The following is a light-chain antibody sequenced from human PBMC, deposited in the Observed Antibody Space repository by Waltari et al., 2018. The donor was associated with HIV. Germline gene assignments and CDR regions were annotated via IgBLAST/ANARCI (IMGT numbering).Light chain of an antibody. CDR2: KDN. Sequence: SYELTQSPSVSVSPGQTARITCSGDGLSKVSSWYHQKAGQAPVLVMFKDNERPSGIPERFSGSSSGTTVTLTISAVEAEDEGDYYCQSADSSGSTDVLFGGGTRLTVL. CDR1: GLSKVS. J-gene: IGLJ2*01. V-gene: IGLV3-25*03. CDR3: QSADSSGSTDVL.